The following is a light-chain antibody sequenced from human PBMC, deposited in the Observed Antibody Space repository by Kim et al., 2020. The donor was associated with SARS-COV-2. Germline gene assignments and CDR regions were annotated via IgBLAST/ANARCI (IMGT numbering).Light chain of an antibody. CDR1: IANIGAGYD. CDR3: QSYDSSLSGSV. Sequence: QSVLTQPPSVSGAPGQRVTISCTGSIANIGAGYDVHWYQQLPGTAPKLLIFGNSNRPSGVPDRFSASKSGTSASLAITGLQADDEADYYCQSYDSSLSGSVFGGGTQLTVL. CDR2: GNS. J-gene: IGLJ2*01. V-gene: IGLV1-40*01.